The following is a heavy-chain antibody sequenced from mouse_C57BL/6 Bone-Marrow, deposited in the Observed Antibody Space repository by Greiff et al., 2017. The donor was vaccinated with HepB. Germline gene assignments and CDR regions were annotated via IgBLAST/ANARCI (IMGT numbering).Heavy chain of an antibody. D-gene: IGHD1-1*01. CDR1: GFTFSSYA. CDR2: ISDGGSYT. Sequence: EVKLMESGGGLVKPGGSLKLSCAASGFTFSSYAMSWVRQTPEKRLEWVATISDGGSYTYYPDNVKGRFTISRDNAKNNLYLQMSHLKSEDTAMYYCARAPITTVEGAWFAYWGQGTLVTVSA. V-gene: IGHV5-4*03. J-gene: IGHJ3*01. CDR3: ARAPITTVEGAWFAY.